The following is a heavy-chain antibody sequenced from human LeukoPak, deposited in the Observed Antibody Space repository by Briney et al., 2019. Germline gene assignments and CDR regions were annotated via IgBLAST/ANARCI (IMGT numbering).Heavy chain of an antibody. CDR1: GFTFSSYS. J-gene: IGHJ4*02. CDR3: ARDSGYCSSTGCYVYYFDY. Sequence: GGSLRLSCVVSGFTFSSYSMNWVRQAPGKGLEWVSYISSSSDVIYYADSVRGRFTVSRDNAKNSLYLQMNSLRAEDTAVYYCARDSGYCSSTGCYVYYFDYWGQGTLVTVSS. D-gene: IGHD2-2*01. V-gene: IGHV3-48*04. CDR2: ISSSSDVI.